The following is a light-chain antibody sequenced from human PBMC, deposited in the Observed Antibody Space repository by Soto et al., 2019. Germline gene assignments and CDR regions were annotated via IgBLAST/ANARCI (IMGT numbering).Light chain of an antibody. Sequence: PGERVTLSCRASQSVSSSYLTWYQQKPGQAPSLLIYGASNRATGIPDRFSGSGSGTDFTLTISRLEPEDFAVYYCQQYGSSGTFGQGTK. CDR3: QQYGSSGT. V-gene: IGKV3-20*01. CDR1: QSVSSSY. J-gene: IGKJ1*01. CDR2: GAS.